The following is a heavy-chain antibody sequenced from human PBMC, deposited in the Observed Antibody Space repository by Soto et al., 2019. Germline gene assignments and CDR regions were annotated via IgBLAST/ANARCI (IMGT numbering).Heavy chain of an antibody. CDR1: GYTFTSYA. J-gene: IGHJ5*02. Sequence: QVQLVQSGAEERKPGASVKVSCKSSGYTFTSYAMHWVRQASGQKLEWMGWINAGNGNTKYSQKFQGRVTITRDTSANTAYMELSSLRSEDTAVYYCARDLSGFDPWGQGTLVTVSS. CDR3: ARDLSGFDP. V-gene: IGHV1-3*05. CDR2: INAGNGNT.